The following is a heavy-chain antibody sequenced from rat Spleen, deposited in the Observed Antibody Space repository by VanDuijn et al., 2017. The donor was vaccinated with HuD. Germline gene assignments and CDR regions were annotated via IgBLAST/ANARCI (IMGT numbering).Heavy chain of an antibody. CDR3: ARTSGLIYYYSSYIYGWYFDF. Sequence: EVQLQESGPGLVKPSQSLSLTCSVTGYSITSNYWGWIRKFPGNKMEWMGYISYSGSTSYNPSLKSRISITRDTSKNQFFLQLNSVTTEDTATYYCARTSGLIYYYSSYIYGWYFDFWGPGTMVTVSS. D-gene: IGHD1-2*01. CDR2: ISYSGST. J-gene: IGHJ1*01. V-gene: IGHV3-1*01. CDR1: GYSITSNY.